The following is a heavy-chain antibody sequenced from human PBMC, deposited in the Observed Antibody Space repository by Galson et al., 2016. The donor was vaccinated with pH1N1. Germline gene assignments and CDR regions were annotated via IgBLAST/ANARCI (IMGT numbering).Heavy chain of an antibody. CDR3: ARSSDVTAYYGLDV. CDR2: INDGGGDT. V-gene: IGHV3-23*01. Sequence: SLRLSCAASGFSFSSYAMTWVRQAPGKGLEWVASINDGGGDTYYADSVQGRFTISRDNPKNTVSLQMNSLRAEHTAVFYCARSSDVTAYYGLDVWGQGTTVSVSS. CDR1: GFSFSSYA. J-gene: IGHJ6*02. D-gene: IGHD6-6*01.